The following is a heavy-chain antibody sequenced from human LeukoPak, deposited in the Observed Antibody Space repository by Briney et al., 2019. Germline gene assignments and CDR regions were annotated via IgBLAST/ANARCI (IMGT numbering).Heavy chain of an antibody. CDR3: ARGQAAGYCTNGVCYLPDY. V-gene: IGHV4-39*07. Sequence: SETLSLTCTVSGGSISSSFYYWSWIRQPPGKGLEWIGEINHSGSTNYNPSLKSRVTISVDTSKNQFSLKLSSVTAADTAVYYCARGQAAGYCTNGVCYLPDYWGQGTLVTVSS. CDR2: INHSGST. D-gene: IGHD2-8*01. J-gene: IGHJ4*02. CDR1: GGSISSSFYY.